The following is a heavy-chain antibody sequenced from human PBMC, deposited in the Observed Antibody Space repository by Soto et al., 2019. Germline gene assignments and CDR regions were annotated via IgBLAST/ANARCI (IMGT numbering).Heavy chain of an antibody. J-gene: IGHJ5*02. CDR3: AKDPNSTNWNNWFDP. Sequence: PSETLSLTCTVSGGSISSYYWSWIRQPPGKGLEWIGYIYYSGSTNYNPSLKSRVTISVDTSKNQFSLKLSSVTAADTAVYYCAKDPNSTNWNNWFDPWGQGTQVTVSS. V-gene: IGHV4-59*01. CDR2: IYYSGST. CDR1: GGSISSYY. D-gene: IGHD6-13*01.